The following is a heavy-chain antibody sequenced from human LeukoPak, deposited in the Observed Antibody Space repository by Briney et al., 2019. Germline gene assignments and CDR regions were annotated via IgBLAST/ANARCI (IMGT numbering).Heavy chain of an antibody. CDR3: ARERPVRGYSGSDLAY. CDR2: ISAYNGNT. D-gene: IGHD5-12*01. CDR1: GYTLTSYR. V-gene: IGHV1-18*01. J-gene: IGHJ4*02. Sequence: ASVKVSCKASGYTLTSYRISWVRQAPGQGLEWMGLISAYNGNTNYAQKLQGRVTMTTDTSTSTAYLELRSLRSDDTAVYYCARERPVRGYSGSDLAYWGQGTLVTVYS.